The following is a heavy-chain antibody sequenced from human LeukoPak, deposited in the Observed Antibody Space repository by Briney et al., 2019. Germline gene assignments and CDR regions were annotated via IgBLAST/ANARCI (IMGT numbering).Heavy chain of an antibody. CDR1: GGTFSSYA. CDR2: INPLGGST. J-gene: IGHJ4*02. V-gene: IGHV1-46*01. D-gene: IGHD3-3*01. CDR3: ARVHDFWSGLFDY. Sequence: SVKVSCKASGGTFSSYAISWVRQAPGQGLEWMGIINPLGGSTTYAHKFQDRVTMTRDTPTSTVYMERSSLRSEDTAVYYCARVHDFWSGLFDYWGQGTLVTVSS.